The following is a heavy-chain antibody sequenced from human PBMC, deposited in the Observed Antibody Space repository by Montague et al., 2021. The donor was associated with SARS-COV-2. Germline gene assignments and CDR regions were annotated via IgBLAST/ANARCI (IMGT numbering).Heavy chain of an antibody. CDR3: ARAEGGTVFDH. Sequence: TLSLTCAVSGDPLSSGGARYAWSWLRQPPGKGLEWIGNIYHTGSTFHNLSLRSRLTLSVDKSRNAFSLTLSSVTAADTAVYFCARAEGGTVFDHWGQGTLVTVSS. D-gene: IGHD2-15*01. J-gene: IGHJ4*02. CDR1: GDPLSSGGARYA. CDR2: IYHTGST. V-gene: IGHV4-30-2*01.